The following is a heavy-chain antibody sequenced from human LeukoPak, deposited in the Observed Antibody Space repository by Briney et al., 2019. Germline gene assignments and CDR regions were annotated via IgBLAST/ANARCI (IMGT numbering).Heavy chain of an antibody. CDR2: ISYDGSNK. J-gene: IGHJ4*02. CDR1: XFXXSSXG. CDR3: ARDRSMVHDY. Sequence: SLRLSCAASXFXXSSXGMHWVXQXPGKGXEWVAVISYDGSNKYYADSVKGRFTISRDNSKNTLYLQMNSLRAEDTAVYYCARDRSMVHDYWGQGTLVTVSS. D-gene: IGHD3-10*01. V-gene: IGHV3-30*03.